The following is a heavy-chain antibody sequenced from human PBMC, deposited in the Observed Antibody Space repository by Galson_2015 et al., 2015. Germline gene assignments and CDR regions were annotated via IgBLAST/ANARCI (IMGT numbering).Heavy chain of an antibody. CDR3: AREGNYDFWSGYRVFDP. Sequence: SLRLSCAASGFTFSSYWMHWVRQAPGKGLVWVSRINSDGSSTSYADSVKGRFTISRDNAKNTLYLQMNSLRAEDTAVYYCAREGNYDFWSGYRVFDPWGQGTLVTVSS. CDR2: INSDGSST. D-gene: IGHD3-3*01. CDR1: GFTFSSYW. V-gene: IGHV3-74*01. J-gene: IGHJ5*02.